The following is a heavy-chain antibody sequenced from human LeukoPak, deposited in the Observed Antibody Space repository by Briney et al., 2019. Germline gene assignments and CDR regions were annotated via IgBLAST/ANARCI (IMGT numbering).Heavy chain of an antibody. CDR3: ARGYCSGGSCYSFENWFDP. J-gene: IGHJ5*02. V-gene: IGHV1-2*06. D-gene: IGHD2-15*01. CDR2: INPSSGGT. CDR1: GYTFTKYY. Sequence: ASVKVSCKASGYTFTKYYMFWVRQAPGQGLEWMGRINPSSGGTDYAQKFQGRVNMTRDTSISTAYMELSRLRSDDTAMYYCARGYCSGGSCYSFENWFDPWGQGTLVTVSS.